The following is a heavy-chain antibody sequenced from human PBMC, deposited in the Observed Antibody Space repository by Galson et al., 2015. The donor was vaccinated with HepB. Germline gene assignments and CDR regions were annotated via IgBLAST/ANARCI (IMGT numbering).Heavy chain of an antibody. Sequence: SVKVSCKASGGTFRSYAISWVRQAPGQGLEWMGGIIPLFNTSNYALKFQDRVTITADKSTNTSYMELTSLRSADPAVYYCASAITMIRGIFFQKKYGLDVWGQGATVTVSS. CDR1: GGTFRSYA. D-gene: IGHD3-10*01. CDR2: IIPLFNTS. J-gene: IGHJ6*02. CDR3: ASAITMIRGIFFQKKYGLDV. V-gene: IGHV1-69*06.